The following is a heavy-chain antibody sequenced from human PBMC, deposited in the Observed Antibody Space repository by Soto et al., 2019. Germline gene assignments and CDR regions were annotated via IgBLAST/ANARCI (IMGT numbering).Heavy chain of an antibody. D-gene: IGHD6-13*01. CDR3: ARGGSIAAGAPDY. CDR1: GYTFTSYG. J-gene: IGHJ4*02. V-gene: IGHV1-18*01. CDR2: ISAYNGNT. Sequence: ASVKVSCKASGYTFTSYGISWVRQAPGQGLEWMGWISAYNGNTNYAQKLQGRVTMNTDTSTSTDYMELRSLRYDDTAVYYCARGGSIAAGAPDYWGQGTLVTVSS.